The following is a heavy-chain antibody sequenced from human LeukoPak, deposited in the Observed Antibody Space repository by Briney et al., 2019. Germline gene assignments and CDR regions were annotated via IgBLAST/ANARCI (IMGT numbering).Heavy chain of an antibody. V-gene: IGHV1-8*01. CDR1: GYTFTSYD. J-gene: IGHJ6*02. D-gene: IGHD6-19*01. CDR2: MNPNSGNT. CDR3: ARDSQRYSRGWSSGMDV. Sequence: GASVKVSCKASGYTFTSYDINWVRQATGQGLEWMGWMNPNSGNTGYAQNFQGRVTMTRNTSISTAYMELSSLRSEDTAVYYCARDSQRYSRGWSSGMDVWGQGTTVTVSS.